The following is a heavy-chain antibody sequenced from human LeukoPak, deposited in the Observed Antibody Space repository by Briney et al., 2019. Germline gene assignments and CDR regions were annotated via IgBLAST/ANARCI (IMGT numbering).Heavy chain of an antibody. J-gene: IGHJ2*01. CDR2: ISYDGSNK. CDR1: GFTFSSYT. D-gene: IGHD6-19*01. Sequence: PGGSLRLSCAASGFTFSSYTMHWVRQAPGKGLEWVAVISYDGSNKYYADSVKGRFTISRDNSKSTLFLQMNSPSAEDTAVYYCARDNGWGSILPLETNWYFDLWGRGTLVTVSS. CDR3: ARDNGWGSILPLETNWYFDL. V-gene: IGHV3-30-3*01.